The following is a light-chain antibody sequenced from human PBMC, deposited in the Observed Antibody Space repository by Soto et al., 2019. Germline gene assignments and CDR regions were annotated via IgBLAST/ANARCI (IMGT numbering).Light chain of an antibody. CDR1: SRDVGAYNY. V-gene: IGLV2-14*01. J-gene: IGLJ1*01. CDR3: FSFATDWTHV. Sequence: QSVLTQPASVSGSPGQSITISCTGTSRDVGAYNYVSWFHQHPGKAPTLIISEVSNRPSGVSNRFSGSKSGNAASLTISGLQAEDEADYFCFSFATDWTHVFGTGTKLTVL. CDR2: EVS.